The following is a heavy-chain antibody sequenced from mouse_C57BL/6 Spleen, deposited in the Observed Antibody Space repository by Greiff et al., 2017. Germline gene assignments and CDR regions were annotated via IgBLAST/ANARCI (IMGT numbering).Heavy chain of an antibody. D-gene: IGHD1-1*01. CDR3: AREFPYYYGSVDY. CDR1: GYSFTSYF. J-gene: IGHJ2*01. Sequence: VQLQQSGPELVKPGDSVKISCKASGYSFTSYFMNWVMQSHGKSLEWIGRINPYNGDTFYNQKFKGKATLTVDKSSSTAHMELRSLTSEDSAVYYCAREFPYYYGSVDYWGQGTTLTVSS. V-gene: IGHV1-20*01. CDR2: INPYNGDT.